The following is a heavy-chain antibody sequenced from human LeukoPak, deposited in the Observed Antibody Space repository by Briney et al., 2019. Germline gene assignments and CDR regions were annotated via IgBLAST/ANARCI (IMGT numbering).Heavy chain of an antibody. CDR3: AKDAH. CDR2: ISYDGSNK. J-gene: IGHJ4*02. Sequence: GGSLRLSCAASGFTFRSYGMTWVRQAPGKGLEWVAVISYDGSNKYYADSVKGRFTISRDNSKNTLYLQMNSLRAEDTAVYYCAKDAHWGQGTLVTVSS. CDR1: GFTFRSYG. V-gene: IGHV3-30*18.